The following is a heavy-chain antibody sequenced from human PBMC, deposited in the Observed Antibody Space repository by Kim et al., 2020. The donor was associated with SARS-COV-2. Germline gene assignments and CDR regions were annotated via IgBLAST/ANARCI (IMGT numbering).Heavy chain of an antibody. V-gene: IGHV4-39*02. Sequence: YSNPSLTSRVTISVDTSKNHFSLKLSSVTAADTAVYYCAITTDDILTGYGNWGQGTLVTVSS. CDR3: AITTDDILTGYGN. D-gene: IGHD3-9*01. J-gene: IGHJ4*02.